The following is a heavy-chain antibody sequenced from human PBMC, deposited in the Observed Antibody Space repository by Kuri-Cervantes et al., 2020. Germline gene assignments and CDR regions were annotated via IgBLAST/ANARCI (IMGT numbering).Heavy chain of an antibody. Sequence: ESLKISCTVSGGSISSSSYYWGWIRQPPGKGLEWIGSIYYSGSTYYNPSLKSRVTISVDTSKNQFSLRLTSVTAADTAVYYCARGAGSSYYYHGMDVWGQGTTVTVS. D-gene: IGHD6-19*01. J-gene: IGHJ6*02. CDR1: GGSISSSSYY. V-gene: IGHV4-39*07. CDR2: IYYSGST. CDR3: ARGAGSSYYYHGMDV.